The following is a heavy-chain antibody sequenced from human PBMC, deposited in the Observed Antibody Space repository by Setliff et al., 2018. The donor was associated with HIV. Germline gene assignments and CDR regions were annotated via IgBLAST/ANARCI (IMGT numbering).Heavy chain of an antibody. CDR2: ISGYNSANT. CDR3: ARAVLYGDFGY. Sequence: VASVKVSCKTSGYTFTNYYITWVRQAPGQGLEWMGWISGYNSANTRYTPNLQGRVTMTTDTSTGTGYMELRSLRSGDTAVYFCARAVLYGDFGYWGQGTLVTVSS. D-gene: IGHD4-17*01. J-gene: IGHJ4*02. V-gene: IGHV1-18*01. CDR1: GYTFTNYY.